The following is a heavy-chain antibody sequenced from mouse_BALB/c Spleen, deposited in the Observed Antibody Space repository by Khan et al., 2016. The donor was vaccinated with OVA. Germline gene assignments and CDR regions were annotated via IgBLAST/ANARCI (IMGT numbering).Heavy chain of an antibody. CDR1: GFNIKDTY. Sequence: VQLKESGAELVKPGASVKLSCTASGFNIKDTYMYWVKQRPEQGLEWIGRIDPANGNTKYDPKFQGKATITADTSSNTAYLQLSSLTSEDTAVYYCARRRNYYGSLDYWGQGTTLTVSS. D-gene: IGHD1-1*01. CDR3: ARRRNYYGSLDY. V-gene: IGHV14-3*02. J-gene: IGHJ2*01. CDR2: IDPANGNT.